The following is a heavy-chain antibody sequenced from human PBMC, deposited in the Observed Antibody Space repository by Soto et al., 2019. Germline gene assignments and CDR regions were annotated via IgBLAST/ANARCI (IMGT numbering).Heavy chain of an antibody. CDR1: WDSVSSNSAA. CDR3: ARVGGSSWSGHMDV. J-gene: IGHJ6*02. V-gene: IGHV6-1*01. D-gene: IGHD6-13*01. CDR2: TYYRSKWYN. Sequence: SQTLSLTCAISWDSVSSNSAAWNWIRQSPSRGLEWLGRTYYRSKWYNDYAVSVKSRITINPDTSKNQFSLQLNSVTPEDTAVYYRARVGGSSWSGHMDVWGQGTTVTVSS.